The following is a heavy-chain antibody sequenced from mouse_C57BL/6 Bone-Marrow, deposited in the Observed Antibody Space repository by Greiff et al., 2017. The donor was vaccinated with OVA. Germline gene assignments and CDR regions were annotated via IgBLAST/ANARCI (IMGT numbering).Heavy chain of an antibody. CDR2: IHTNSGST. D-gene: IGHD1-1*01. Sequence: VQLQQPGAELVKPGASVKLSCKASGYTFTSYWMHWVKQRPGQGLEWIGMIHTNSGSTNYNEKFKSKATLTVDKSSSTAYMQLSSLTSEDSAVYYCARFLPHVVATGYFDVWGTGTTVTVSS. V-gene: IGHV1-64*01. CDR1: GYTFTSYW. J-gene: IGHJ1*03. CDR3: ARFLPHVVATGYFDV.